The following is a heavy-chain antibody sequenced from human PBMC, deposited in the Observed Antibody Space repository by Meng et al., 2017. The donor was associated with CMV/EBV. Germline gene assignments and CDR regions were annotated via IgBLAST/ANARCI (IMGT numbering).Heavy chain of an antibody. CDR2: IYTSGST. J-gene: IGHJ4*02. CDR1: GGSISSGSYY. Sequence: QVAAPEPGPGLGKPSQTLALTCTVLGGSISSGSYYWSWIRQPAGKGLEWIGRIYTSGSTNYNPSLKSRVTISVDTSKNQFSLKLSSVTAADTAVYYCARVRGGRIDYWGQGTLVTVSS. CDR3: ARVRGGRIDY. V-gene: IGHV4-61*02.